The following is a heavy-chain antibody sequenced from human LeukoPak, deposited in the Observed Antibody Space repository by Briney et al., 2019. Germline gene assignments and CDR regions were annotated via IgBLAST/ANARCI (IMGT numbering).Heavy chain of an antibody. V-gene: IGHV3-48*03. Sequence: QPGGSLRLSCAASGLTFSSYEMNWVRQASGKGLEWVSYISSSGSTIYYADSVKGRFTISRDNAKNSLYLQMNSLRAEDTAVYYCARYIVVVPAARPYYYYYGMDVWGKGTTVTVSS. J-gene: IGHJ6*04. CDR3: ARYIVVVPAARPYYYYYGMDV. CDR2: ISSSGSTI. CDR1: GLTFSSYE. D-gene: IGHD2-2*01.